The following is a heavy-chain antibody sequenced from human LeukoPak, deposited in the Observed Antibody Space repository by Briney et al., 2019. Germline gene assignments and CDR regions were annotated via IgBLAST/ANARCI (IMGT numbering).Heavy chain of an antibody. V-gene: IGHV3-30*02. Sequence: GGSLRPSCAASGFTFSSYGMHWVRQAPGKGLEWVAFIRYDGSNKYYADSVKGRFTISRDNSKNTLYLQMNSLRAEDTAVYYCAKGGYQLLRAAFDIWGQGTMVTVSS. J-gene: IGHJ3*02. CDR1: GFTFSSYG. CDR3: AKGGYQLLRAAFDI. CDR2: IRYDGSNK. D-gene: IGHD2-2*01.